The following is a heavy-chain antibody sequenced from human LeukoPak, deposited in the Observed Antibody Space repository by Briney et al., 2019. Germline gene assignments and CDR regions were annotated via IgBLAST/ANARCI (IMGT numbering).Heavy chain of an antibody. CDR1: GFTFSSYG. V-gene: IGHV3-30*02. CDR3: AKGSRYHYGDYVHWFDP. Sequence: GGSLRLSCAASGFTFSSYGMHWVRQAPGKGLEWVAFIRYDGSNKYYADSVKGRFTISRDNSKNTLYLQMNSLRAEDTAVYYCAKGSRYHYGDYVHWFDPWGQGTLVTVSS. J-gene: IGHJ5*02. CDR2: IRYDGSNK. D-gene: IGHD4-17*01.